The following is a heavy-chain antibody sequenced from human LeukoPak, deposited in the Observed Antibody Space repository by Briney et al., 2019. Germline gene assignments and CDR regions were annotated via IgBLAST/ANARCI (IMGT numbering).Heavy chain of an antibody. Sequence: SETLSLTCTVSGGSISSYYWSWIRQPPGKGLEWIGYIYYSGGTNYNPSLKSRVTISVDTSKNQFSLKLSSVTAADTAVYYCARDHTDYGDYTYVYWGEGTLVTVSS. CDR3: ARDHTDYGDYTYVY. CDR2: IYYSGGT. J-gene: IGHJ4*02. CDR1: GGSISSYY. V-gene: IGHV4-59*01. D-gene: IGHD4-17*01.